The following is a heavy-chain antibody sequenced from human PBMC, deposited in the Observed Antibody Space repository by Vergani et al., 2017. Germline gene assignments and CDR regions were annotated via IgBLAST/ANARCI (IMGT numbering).Heavy chain of an antibody. CDR1: GFTFSSYE. J-gene: IGHJ5*02. Sequence: EVQLVESGGGLVQPGGSLRLSCAASGFTFSSYEMNWVRQAPGKGLEWVSYISSSGGTIYYADSVKGRFTISRDNAKNSLYLQMNSLGAEDTAVYYCARGGGGPVRFLEWLQYYNWFDPWGQGTLVTVSS. D-gene: IGHD3-3*01. CDR3: ARGGGGPVRFLEWLQYYNWFDP. V-gene: IGHV3-48*03. CDR2: ISSSGGTI.